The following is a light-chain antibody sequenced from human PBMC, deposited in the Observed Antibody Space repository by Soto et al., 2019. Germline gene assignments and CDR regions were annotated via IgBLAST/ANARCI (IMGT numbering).Light chain of an antibody. CDR2: NVY. V-gene: IGLV2-14*03. CDR3: SSYTISRTYV. J-gene: IGLJ1*01. Sequence: QSVLTQPASVSGSPGQSITISCTGTSSDGGAYNFVSWHQQHPGKAPKLIIYNVYDRPSGISYRFSGSKSGNTASLTISGLQGEDEADYYCSSYTISRTYVFGTGTKVTVL. CDR1: SSDGGAYNF.